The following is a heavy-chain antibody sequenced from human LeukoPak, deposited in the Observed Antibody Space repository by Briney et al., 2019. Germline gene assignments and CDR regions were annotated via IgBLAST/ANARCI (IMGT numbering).Heavy chain of an antibody. CDR1: GFTFSSYA. CDR2: ISGSGGST. D-gene: IGHD3-22*01. V-gene: IGHV3-23*01. CDR3: AKNPVGRARGYYYDSSGLGQNAFDI. J-gene: IGHJ3*02. Sequence: GGSLRLSCAASGFTFSSYAMSWVRQAPGKGLEWVSAISGSGGSTYYADSAKGRFTISRDNSKNTLYLQMNSLRAEDTAVYYCAKNPVGRARGYYYDSSGLGQNAFDIWGQGTMVTVSS.